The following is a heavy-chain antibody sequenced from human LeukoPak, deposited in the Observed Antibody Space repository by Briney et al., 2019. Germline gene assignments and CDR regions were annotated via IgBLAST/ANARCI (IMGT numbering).Heavy chain of an antibody. Sequence: SETLSLTCAVSGGSISSSSYYWGWIRQPPGKGLEWIGSIYYSGSTYYNPSLNSRVTISVDTSKNQFSLKLISVTAADTAVYYCAREALWSGYLLDYWGQGTLVTVSS. D-gene: IGHD3-3*01. V-gene: IGHV4-39*07. CDR2: IYYSGST. J-gene: IGHJ4*02. CDR1: GGSISSSSYY. CDR3: AREALWSGYLLDY.